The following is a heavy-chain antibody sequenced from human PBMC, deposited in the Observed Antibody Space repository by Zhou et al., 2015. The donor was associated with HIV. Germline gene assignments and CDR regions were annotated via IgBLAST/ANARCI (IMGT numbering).Heavy chain of an antibody. CDR2: IRPFFRHT. CDR3: AIGPYRRAIETPLGHLDL. V-gene: IGHV1-18*01. D-gene: IGHD2-2*02. J-gene: IGHJ5*02. Sequence: WVRQAPGQGLEWMGWIRPFFRHTNVAQRFQGRLALSTEPTATTVSMELKSLTFDDTAVYYCAIGPYRRAIETPLGHLDLWGQGTRVSVSS.